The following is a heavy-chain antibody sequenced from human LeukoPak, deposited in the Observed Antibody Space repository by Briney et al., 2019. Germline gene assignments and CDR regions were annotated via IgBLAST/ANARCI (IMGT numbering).Heavy chain of an antibody. D-gene: IGHD2-21*02. CDR3: AKAGLIVVVTAIPYYFDY. V-gene: IGHV3-23*01. J-gene: IGHJ4*02. CDR2: ISGSGGST. Sequence: PGGSLRLSCAASGFTFSSYAMSWVRQAPGKGLEWVSAISGSGGSTYYADSVKGRFTISRDNSKNTLYLQMNSLRAEDTAVYYCAKAGLIVVVTAIPYYFDYWGQGTLVTVSS. CDR1: GFTFSSYA.